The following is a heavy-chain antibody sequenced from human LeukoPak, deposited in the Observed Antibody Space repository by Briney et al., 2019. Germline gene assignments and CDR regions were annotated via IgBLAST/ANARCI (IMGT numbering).Heavy chain of an antibody. V-gene: IGHV4-59*01. D-gene: IGHD3-16*01. CDR1: GGSISSYY. CDR3: ARPHVGAYAFDI. CDR2: IYYSGST. J-gene: IGHJ3*02. Sequence: ASETLPLTCTVSGGSISSYYWSWIRQPPGKGLEWIGYIYYSGSTNYNPSLKSRVTISVDTSKNQFSLKLSSVTAADTAVYYCARPHVGAYAFDIWGQGTMVTVSS.